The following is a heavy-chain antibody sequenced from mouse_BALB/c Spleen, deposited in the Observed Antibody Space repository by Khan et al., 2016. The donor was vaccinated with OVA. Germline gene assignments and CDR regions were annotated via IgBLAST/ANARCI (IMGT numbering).Heavy chain of an antibody. CDR2: VSTGGGYT. Sequence: EVELVESGGDLVKPGGSLKLSCAASGFTFSTYGMSWVRQTPDKRLEWVATVSTGGGYTYYPDSVKGRFTISRDNAKKTLYLEMIGLKSDDTAMFYCTRLAYYYDSEGFAYWGQGTLVTVSA. CDR1: GFTFSTYG. V-gene: IGHV5-6*01. CDR3: TRLAYYYDSEGFAY. D-gene: IGHD1-1*01. J-gene: IGHJ3*01.